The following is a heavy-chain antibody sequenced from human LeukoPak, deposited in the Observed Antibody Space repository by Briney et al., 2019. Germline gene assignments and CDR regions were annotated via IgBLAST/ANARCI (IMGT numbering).Heavy chain of an antibody. Sequence: PGGSLRLSCAASGFTFNSYAMNWVRQAPGKGLEWVSVVSGSGGSTYYADSVKGRFTISRDNSKNTLYLQMNSLRAEDTAIYYCARNNGMDVWGQGTTVIVSS. V-gene: IGHV3-23*01. CDR2: VSGSGGST. CDR1: GFTFNSYA. CDR3: ARNNGMDV. J-gene: IGHJ6*02.